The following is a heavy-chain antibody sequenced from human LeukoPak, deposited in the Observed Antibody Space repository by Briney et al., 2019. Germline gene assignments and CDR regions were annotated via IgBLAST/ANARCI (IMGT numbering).Heavy chain of an antibody. CDR2: ISSSSSYI. V-gene: IGHV3-21*01. CDR3: ARRTYISAAGHFDY. Sequence: GGSLRLSCAASGFTFSSYSMNWVRQAPGKGLEWVSSISSSSSYIYYADSVKGRFTISRDNAKNSLYLQMNSLRAEDTAVYYCARRTYISAAGHFDYWGQGTLVTVSS. CDR1: GFTFSSYS. J-gene: IGHJ4*02. D-gene: IGHD6-13*01.